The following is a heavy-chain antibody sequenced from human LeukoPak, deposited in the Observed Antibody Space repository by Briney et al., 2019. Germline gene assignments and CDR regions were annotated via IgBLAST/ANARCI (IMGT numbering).Heavy chain of an antibody. CDR1: GGTFSSYV. V-gene: IGHV1-69*13. CDR2: VLPIFGTA. D-gene: IGHD3-9*01. Sequence: SVKVSCKASGGTFSSYVISWVRQAPGQGLEWMGGVLPIFGTAIYAQKWQGRVTITADESTSTAYMELKSLRSEDTAIYYCARAEDQGRYFDWLPGFAPWGQGTLVIVSS. J-gene: IGHJ5*02. CDR3: ARAEDQGRYFDWLPGFAP.